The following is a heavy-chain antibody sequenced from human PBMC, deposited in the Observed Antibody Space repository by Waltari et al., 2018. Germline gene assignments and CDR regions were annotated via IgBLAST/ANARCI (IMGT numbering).Heavy chain of an antibody. CDR2: ISDAGSNK. D-gene: IGHD1-20*01. Sequence: QVQLVESGGGVVQPGRSLRLSCAASGFTFSSYAMHWVRQAPGKGLEWVAVISDAGSNKYYAASVKGRLTISRDNSKNTLYRQMNSLRAEDTAVYYCARELRGWRYDYYYYMDVWGKGTTVTVSS. V-gene: IGHV3-30-3*01. CDR3: ARELRGWRYDYYYYMDV. J-gene: IGHJ6*03. CDR1: GFTFSSYA.